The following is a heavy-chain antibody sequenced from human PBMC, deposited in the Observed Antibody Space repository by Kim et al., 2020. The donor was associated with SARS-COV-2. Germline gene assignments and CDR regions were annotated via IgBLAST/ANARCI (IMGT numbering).Heavy chain of an antibody. CDR1: GGTFSSYA. V-gene: IGHV1-69*13. CDR3: ARARVVTMIVVAMTGYFDL. J-gene: IGHJ2*01. CDR2: IIPIFGTA. Sequence: SVKVSCKASGGTFSSYAISWVRQAPGQGLEWMGGIIPIFGTANYAQKFQGRVTITADESTSTAYMELSSLRSEDTAVYYCARARVVTMIVVAMTGYFDLWGRGTLVTVSS. D-gene: IGHD3-22*01.